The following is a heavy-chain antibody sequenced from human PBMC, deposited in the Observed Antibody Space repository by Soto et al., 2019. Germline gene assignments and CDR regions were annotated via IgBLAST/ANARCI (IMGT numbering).Heavy chain of an antibody. CDR1: GFTFSSYA. J-gene: IGHJ3*02. CDR2: ISSSSSYI. CDR3: ASRIAADAFDI. V-gene: IGHV3-21*01. D-gene: IGHD6-13*01. Sequence: GGSLRLSCAASGFTFSSYAMSWVRQAPGKGLEWVSSISSSSSYIYYADSVKGRFTISRDNAKNSLYLQMNSLSAEDTAVYYCASRIAADAFDIWGQGTMVTVSS.